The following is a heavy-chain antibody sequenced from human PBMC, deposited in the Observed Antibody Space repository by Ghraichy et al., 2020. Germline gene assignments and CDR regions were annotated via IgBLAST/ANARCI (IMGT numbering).Heavy chain of an antibody. Sequence: GGSLRLYCAASGFTFSSYSMNWVRQAPGKGLEWVSSISSRSDYIYYADSLKGRFTVSRDNADNSLFLQMNSLRAEDTAVYYCATTADYLYFDYWGQGTLFTVSS. D-gene: IGHD4-11*01. CDR3: ATTADYLYFDY. J-gene: IGHJ4*02. CDR1: GFTFSSYS. V-gene: IGHV3-21*01. CDR2: ISSRSDYI.